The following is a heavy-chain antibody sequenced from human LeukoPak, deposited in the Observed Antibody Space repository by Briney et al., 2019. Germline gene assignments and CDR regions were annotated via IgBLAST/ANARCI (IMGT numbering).Heavy chain of an antibody. J-gene: IGHJ4*02. V-gene: IGHV3-30-3*01. D-gene: IGHD6-6*01. Sequence: QPGRSLRLSCAASGFTFSSYAMHWVRQAPGKGLEWVAFISSDVNNKYYADSVKGRFTISRDNSKNTLYLQMNNLRDDDTAVYYCAPHDSSSHFWGQGTLVTVSS. CDR1: GFTFSSYA. CDR3: APHDSSSHF. CDR2: ISSDVNNK.